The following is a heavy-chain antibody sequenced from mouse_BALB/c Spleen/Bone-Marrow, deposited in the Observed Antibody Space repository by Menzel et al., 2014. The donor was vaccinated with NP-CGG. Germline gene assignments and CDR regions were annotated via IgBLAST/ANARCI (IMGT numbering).Heavy chain of an antibody. Sequence: QVHVKQSGSVLVRPGASVKLSCKASGYTFTSSWMHWAKQRPGQGLEWIGEIHPNSGNTNYNEKFKGKATLTVGTSSSTAYVDLSSLTSEDSAVYYCARSGFDYWGQGTTLTVSS. CDR2: IHPNSGNT. V-gene: IGHV1S130*01. J-gene: IGHJ2*01. D-gene: IGHD4-1*01. CDR1: GYTFTSSW. CDR3: ARSGFDY.